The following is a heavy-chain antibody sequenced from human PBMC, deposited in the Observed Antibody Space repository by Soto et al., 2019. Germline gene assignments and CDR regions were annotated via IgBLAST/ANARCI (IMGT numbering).Heavy chain of an antibody. Sequence: ASVKVSCKVSGYTLTELSMHWVRQAPGKGLEWMGGFDPEDGETIYAQKFQGRVTMTEDTSTDTAYMELSSLRSEDTAVYYCGRQKGGGIYGDYVADWGQGTLVTVSS. J-gene: IGHJ4*02. V-gene: IGHV1-24*01. D-gene: IGHD4-17*01. CDR2: FDPEDGET. CDR1: GYTLTELS. CDR3: GRQKGGGIYGDYVAD.